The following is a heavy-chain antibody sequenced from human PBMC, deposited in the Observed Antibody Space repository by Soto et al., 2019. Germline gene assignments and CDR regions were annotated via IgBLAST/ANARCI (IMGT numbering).Heavy chain of an antibody. D-gene: IGHD4-17*01. Sequence: EVQLVESGGGLVQPGRSLRLSCAASGSTFDDYAMHWVRQAPGKGLEWVSGISWNSGSIGYADSVKGRFTISRDNAKNSLYLQMNSLRAEDTALYYCAKDYGDYQGGYYFDYWGQGTLVTVSS. CDR3: AKDYGDYQGGYYFDY. CDR2: ISWNSGSI. CDR1: GSTFDDYA. V-gene: IGHV3-9*01. J-gene: IGHJ4*02.